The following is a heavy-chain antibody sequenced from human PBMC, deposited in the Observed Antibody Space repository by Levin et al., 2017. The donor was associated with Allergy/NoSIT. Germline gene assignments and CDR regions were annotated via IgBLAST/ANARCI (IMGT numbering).Heavy chain of an antibody. D-gene: IGHD3-22*01. CDR1: GFSFSNHW. J-gene: IGHJ6*03. Sequence: GESLKISCVASGFSFSNHWMSWVRQAPGSGLEWVANIKPGQTEKNYVDSVKGRFTISRDDVKNSLFLQMNSLRAEDTALYYCARGIADPYEHFMDVWGKGTTVIVSS. CDR3: ARGIADPYEHFMDV. V-gene: IGHV3-7*04. CDR2: IKPGQTEK.